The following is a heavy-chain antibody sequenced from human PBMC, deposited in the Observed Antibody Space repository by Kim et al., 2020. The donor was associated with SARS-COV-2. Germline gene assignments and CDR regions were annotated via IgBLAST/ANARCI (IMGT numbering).Heavy chain of an antibody. Sequence: GNTNYAQKLRGRVTMTTDTSTSTAYMELRSLRSDDTAVYYCARVADAVAPWGQGTLVTVSS. J-gene: IGHJ5*02. V-gene: IGHV1-18*01. D-gene: IGHD6-19*01. CDR3: ARVADAVAP. CDR2: GNT.